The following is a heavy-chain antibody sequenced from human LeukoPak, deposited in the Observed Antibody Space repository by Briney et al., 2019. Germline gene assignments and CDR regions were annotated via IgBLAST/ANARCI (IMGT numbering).Heavy chain of an antibody. CDR1: GFTFSNAW. V-gene: IGHV3-21*01. J-gene: IGHJ4*02. CDR3: ASALIAAAALDY. D-gene: IGHD6-13*01. CDR2: ISSSSSYI. Sequence: GGSLRLSCAASGFTFSNAWMSWVRQAPGKGLEWVSSISSSSSYIYYADSVKGRFTISRDNAKNSLYLQMNSLRAEDTAVYYCASALIAAAALDYWGQGTLVTVSS.